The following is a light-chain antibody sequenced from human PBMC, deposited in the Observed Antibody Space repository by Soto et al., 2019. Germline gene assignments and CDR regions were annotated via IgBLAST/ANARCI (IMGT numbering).Light chain of an antibody. J-gene: IGKJ5*01. V-gene: IGKV1-39*01. CDR1: QSISSY. CDR2: AAS. CDR3: QQYATSPIT. Sequence: DIQMTQSPSSLSASVGDRFTITCRASQSISSYLNWYQQKPGKAPKLLIYAASSLQSGVPSRFSGSGSGTDFTLTISSLQPEDFAVYYCQQYATSPITFGQGTRLEIK.